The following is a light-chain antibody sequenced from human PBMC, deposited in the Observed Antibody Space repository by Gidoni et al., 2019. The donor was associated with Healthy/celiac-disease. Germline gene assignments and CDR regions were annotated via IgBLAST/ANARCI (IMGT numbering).Light chain of an antibody. CDR3: MQALQTPPYT. J-gene: IGKJ2*01. Sequence: IAMTQSPLSLPVTPGEPASIACRSSQSLLHSNGYNYLDWYLQKPGQSPQLLIYLGSNRASGVPDRFSGSGSGTDFTLKISRVEAEDVGVYYCMQALQTPPYTFGQGTKLEIK. CDR2: LGS. V-gene: IGKV2-28*01. CDR1: QSLLHSNGYNY.